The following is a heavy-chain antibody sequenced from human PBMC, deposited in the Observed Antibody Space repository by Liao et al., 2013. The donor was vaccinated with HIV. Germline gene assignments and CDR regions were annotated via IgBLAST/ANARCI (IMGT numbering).Heavy chain of an antibody. CDR3: ARGYSITWSEDYFDY. D-gene: IGHD6-13*01. Sequence: QVQLQESGPGLVKPSETLSLTCTVSGGSISNSAYYWGWIRQPPGKGLEWIGSVFYSGSTYSNPSLKSRVTISVDTSKNQFFLRLRSVTAADTAMYYCARGYSITWSEDYFDYWGQGTLVTVSS. V-gene: IGHV4-39*07. CDR2: VFYSGST. CDR1: GGSISNSAYY. J-gene: IGHJ4*02.